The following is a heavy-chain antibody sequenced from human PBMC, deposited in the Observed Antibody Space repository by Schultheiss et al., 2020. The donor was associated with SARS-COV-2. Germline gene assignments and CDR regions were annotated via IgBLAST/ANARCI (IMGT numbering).Heavy chain of an antibody. CDR3: ARGEYSSEIDY. CDR2: INSDGSST. D-gene: IGHD6-19*01. J-gene: IGHJ4*02. CDR1: GFTFSSYA. Sequence: GGSLRLSCAASGFTFSSYAMSWVRQAPGKGLVWVSRINSDGSSTSYADSVKGRFTISRDNSKNTLYLQMNSLRAEDTAVYYCARGEYSSEIDYWGQGTLVTVSS. V-gene: IGHV3-74*01.